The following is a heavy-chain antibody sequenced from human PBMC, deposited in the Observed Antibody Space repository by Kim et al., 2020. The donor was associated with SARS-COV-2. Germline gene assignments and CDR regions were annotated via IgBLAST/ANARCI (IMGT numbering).Heavy chain of an antibody. CDR3: ARGMSYSFDY. J-gene: IGHJ4*02. Sequence: TIYADSVRGRFSISRENAKNTLYLQMNTLRAEDTAVYYCARGMSYSFDYWGQGSLVSVSS. CDR2: T. V-gene: IGHV3-74*01. D-gene: IGHD3-10*01.